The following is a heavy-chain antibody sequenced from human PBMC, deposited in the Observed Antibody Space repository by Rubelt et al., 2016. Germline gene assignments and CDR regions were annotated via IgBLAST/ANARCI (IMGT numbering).Heavy chain of an antibody. Sequence: AEFVRGRSTISRDNSKNMLYLQMNSLRTEDTAVYYCARRYELLESHYGMDVWGQGSTVTVSS. V-gene: IGHV3-30*01. J-gene: IGHJ6*02. CDR3: ARRYELLESHYGMDV. D-gene: IGHD3-3*01.